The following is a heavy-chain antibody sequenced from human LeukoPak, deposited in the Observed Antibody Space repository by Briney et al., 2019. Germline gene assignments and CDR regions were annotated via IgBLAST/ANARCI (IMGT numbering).Heavy chain of an antibody. V-gene: IGHV4-59*01. D-gene: IGHD1-26*01. CDR2: FYYSGST. J-gene: IGHJ4*02. Sequence: SETLSLACTVTGGSFSTYYWSWIRQPPGKGLEWIGHFYYSGSTNYNPSLKSLVTISVDTSRNQFSLKLTSVTAADTAVYYCARGQGGNYYLNYFDYWGQGALVTVSS. CDR3: ARGQGGNYYLNYFDY. CDR1: GGSFSTYY.